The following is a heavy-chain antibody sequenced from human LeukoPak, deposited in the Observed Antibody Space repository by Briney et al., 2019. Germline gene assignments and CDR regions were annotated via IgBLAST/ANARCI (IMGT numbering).Heavy chain of an antibody. CDR3: ARHGRGYCTDGVCYSIDY. Sequence: GESLKISCKGSGYSFTSYWIGWVRQMPGKGLEWMGIIFPDDSDTRYSPSFQGQVTISADKSITTAYLQWSSLKASDTAMYYCARHGRGYCTDGVCYSIDYWGQGTLVTVSS. CDR1: GYSFTSYW. CDR2: IFPDDSDT. J-gene: IGHJ4*02. D-gene: IGHD2-8*01. V-gene: IGHV5-51*01.